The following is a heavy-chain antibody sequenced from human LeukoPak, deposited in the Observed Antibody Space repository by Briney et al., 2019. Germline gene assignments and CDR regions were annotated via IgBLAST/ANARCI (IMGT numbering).Heavy chain of an antibody. CDR1: GFTFTTYW. CDR2: IKQDGSQK. D-gene: IGHD7-27*01. CDR3: ARENWANDY. Sequence: GGSLRLSCAASGFTFTTYWMTWVRKAPGKGLEWVANIKQDGSQKYYVDSVKGRFTISRDNAKNSLYLQMNSLKAEDTAVYYCARENWANDYWGQGTLVTVSS. J-gene: IGHJ4*02. V-gene: IGHV3-7*01.